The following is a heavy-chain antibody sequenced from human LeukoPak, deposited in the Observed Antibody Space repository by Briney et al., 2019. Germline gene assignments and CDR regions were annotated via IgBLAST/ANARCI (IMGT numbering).Heavy chain of an antibody. CDR2: IYYSGST. J-gene: IGHJ4*02. V-gene: IGHV4-39*01. D-gene: IGHD5-24*01. CDR3: GGYGYNYYDD. Sequence: SETLSLTCSVSGGSISSSSYYWGWIRQPPGKGLEWIGSIYYSGSTYYNPSHKSRVTISVDTSKNQFSLKLSSVTAADTAVYYCGGYGYNYYDDWGQGTLVTVSS. CDR1: GGSISSSSYY.